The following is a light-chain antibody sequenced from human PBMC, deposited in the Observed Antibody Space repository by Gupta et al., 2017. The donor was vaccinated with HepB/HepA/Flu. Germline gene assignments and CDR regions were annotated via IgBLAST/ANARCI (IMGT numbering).Light chain of an antibody. CDR2: GNS. J-gene: IGLJ2*01. CDR1: SSNIGAGYD. V-gene: IGLV1-40*01. CDR3: QSYDSSLSGRGV. Sequence: QSVLTQPPSVSGAPGPRVTISCTGRSSNIGAGYDVHWYQQLPGTAPKLLIYGNSNRPSGVPDRFSGSKSGTSASLAITGLQAEDEADYYCQSYDSSLSGRGVFGGGTKLTVL.